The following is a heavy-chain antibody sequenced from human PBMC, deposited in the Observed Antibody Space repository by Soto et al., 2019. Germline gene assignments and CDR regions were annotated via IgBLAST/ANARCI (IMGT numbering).Heavy chain of an antibody. V-gene: IGHV3-21*01. CDR1: GFTFSHYD. D-gene: IGHD2-2*01. CDR3: ARVWSYQLDS. Sequence: EVHLVESGGGLVKPGGSLRLSCAASGFTFSHYDMHWVRQAPGKGLEWVSFISSGSLYIDYADSVKGRFSISRDNAKNSLFLQIYSLRAEDTAVYYCARVWSYQLDSWGQGTLVTVSS. CDR2: ISSGSLYI. J-gene: IGHJ4*02.